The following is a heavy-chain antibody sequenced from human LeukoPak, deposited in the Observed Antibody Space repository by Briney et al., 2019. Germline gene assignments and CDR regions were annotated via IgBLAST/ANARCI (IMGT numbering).Heavy chain of an antibody. CDR3: ARDRYSSSSFWFDP. CDR1: GFTVSSYY. D-gene: IGHD6-6*01. V-gene: IGHV3-53*04. CDR2: IHSGGST. J-gene: IGHJ5*02. Sequence: GGSLRLSCAASGFTVSSYYMSWVRQAPGKGLEWVSVIHSGGSTYYADSVKGRFTISRHNSKNTLYLQMNSLRTEDTAVYYCARDRYSSSSFWFDPWGQGTLVTVSS.